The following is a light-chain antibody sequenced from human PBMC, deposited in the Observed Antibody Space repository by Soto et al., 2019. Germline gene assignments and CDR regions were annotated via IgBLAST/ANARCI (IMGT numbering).Light chain of an antibody. Sequence: EIVMTPSPATLSVSPGERATLSCRASQSIYSNLAWYQQRPGQSPRPLISGASTRAPGIPGRFSGSGSGTEFTLPISSLQFEDFAVYYCQQYHDWPLTFGVGTK. CDR1: QSIYSN. V-gene: IGKV3-15*01. J-gene: IGKJ4*01. CDR3: QQYHDWPLT. CDR2: GAS.